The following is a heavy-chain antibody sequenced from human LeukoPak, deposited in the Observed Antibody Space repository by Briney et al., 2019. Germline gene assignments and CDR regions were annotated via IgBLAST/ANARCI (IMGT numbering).Heavy chain of an antibody. V-gene: IGHV4-59*12. D-gene: IGHD3-22*01. CDR1: GGSISSYY. CDR3: ASRDSSGYYSVDY. Sequence: SETLSLTCTVSGGSISSYYWSWIRQPPGKGLEWIGYIYYSGSTNYNPSLKSRVTISVDTSKNQFSLKLSSVTAADTAVYYCASRDSSGYYSVDYWGQGTLVTVSS. J-gene: IGHJ4*02. CDR2: IYYSGST.